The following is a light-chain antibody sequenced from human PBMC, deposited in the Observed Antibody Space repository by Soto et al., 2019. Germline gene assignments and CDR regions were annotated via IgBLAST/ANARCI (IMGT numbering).Light chain of an antibody. V-gene: IGKV3-20*01. J-gene: IGKJ1*01. CDR1: QTFTTSS. Sequence: EIVLTQARGTLSLYPRERATLSCRASQTFTTSSVAWYQQKPGQAPRLLISGASNRSTGMPDRFSGSGPGTDFTLTVSRLYPEHFAVYCCQQYDRSPRTFGQGTKVDIK. CDR3: QQYDRSPRT. CDR2: GAS.